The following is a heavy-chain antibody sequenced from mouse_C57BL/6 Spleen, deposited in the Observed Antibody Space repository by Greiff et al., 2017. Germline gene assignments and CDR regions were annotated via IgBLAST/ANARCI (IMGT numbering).Heavy chain of an antibody. CDR3: ARGTVTEVAY. CDR1: GFTFSDYG. V-gene: IGHV5-17*01. CDR2: ISSGSSTI. D-gene: IGHD2-13*01. Sequence: EVMLVESGGGLVKPGGSLKLSCAASGFTFSDYGMHWVRQAPEQGLEWVAYISSGSSTIYYADTVKGRCTISRDNAKNTLFLQMTSLKSEDTAMYYCARGTVTEVAYWGQGTLVTVSA. J-gene: IGHJ3*01.